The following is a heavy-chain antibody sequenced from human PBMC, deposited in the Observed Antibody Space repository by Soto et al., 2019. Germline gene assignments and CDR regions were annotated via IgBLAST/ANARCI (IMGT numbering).Heavy chain of an antibody. D-gene: IGHD3-10*01. CDR1: GGSISSGGYS. J-gene: IGHJ5*02. Sequence: SQTLSLTYAVSGGSISSGGYSWSWIRQPPGKGLEWIGYIYHSGSTYYNPSLKSRVTISVDRSKNQFSLKLSSVTAEDTAVYYCAREVLLWFGELHRWFDPWGQGTLVTVSS. V-gene: IGHV4-30-2*01. CDR2: IYHSGST. CDR3: AREVLLWFGELHRWFDP.